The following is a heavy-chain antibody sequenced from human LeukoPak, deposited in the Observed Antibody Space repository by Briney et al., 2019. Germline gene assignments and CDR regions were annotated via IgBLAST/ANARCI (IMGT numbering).Heavy chain of an antibody. CDR2: IYYSGST. CDR1: GGSISSGGYS. D-gene: IGHD3-22*01. V-gene: IGHV4-31*03. J-gene: IGHJ4*02. Sequence: SETLSLTCTVSGGSISSGGYSWSWIRQHPGKGPEWIGYIYYSGSTYYNPSLKSRVTISVDTSKNQFSLKLSSVTAADTAVYYCARGSDSSGYRWFDYWGQGTLVTVSS. CDR3: ARGSDSSGYRWFDY.